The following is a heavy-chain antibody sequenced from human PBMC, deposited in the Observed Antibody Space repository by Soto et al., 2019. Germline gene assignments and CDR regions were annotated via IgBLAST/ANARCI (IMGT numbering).Heavy chain of an antibody. J-gene: IGHJ4*02. CDR1: GGTFSSYA. CDR2: IIPIFGTA. V-gene: IGHV1-69*06. D-gene: IGHD3-22*01. Sequence: QVQLVQSGAEVKKPGSSVKVSCKASGGTFSSYAISWVRQAPGQGLEWMGGIIPIFGTANYAQKFQGRVTITADKSTSTAYMELSSLRSEDTAVYYCARGPGYYDSSGDYYLVGGFDYWGQGTLVTVSS. CDR3: ARGPGYYDSSGDYYLVGGFDY.